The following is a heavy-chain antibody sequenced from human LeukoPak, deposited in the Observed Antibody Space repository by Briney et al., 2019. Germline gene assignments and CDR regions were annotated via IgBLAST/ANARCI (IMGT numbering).Heavy chain of an antibody. J-gene: IGHJ5*02. CDR1: GYSFTSDW. Sequence: GESLRISCKASGYSFTSDWISWVRQMPGKGLEWMGRIDPSDSYTDYSPSFQGHVTISADKSISTAYLQWSSLRASDTAMYYCARHEANYGSGSYSPFDPWGQGTLVTVSS. V-gene: IGHV5-10-1*01. CDR3: ARHEANYGSGSYSPFDP. CDR2: IDPSDSYT. D-gene: IGHD3-10*01.